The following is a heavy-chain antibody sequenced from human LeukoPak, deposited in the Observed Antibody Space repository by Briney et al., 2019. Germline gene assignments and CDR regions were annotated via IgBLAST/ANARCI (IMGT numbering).Heavy chain of an antibody. CDR2: IRHDGSYQ. D-gene: IGHD3-22*01. CDR3: AKNRDSSDYPRDFDF. Sequence: GWSLRLSCASFGFTFSLYRMHWLRQTPGNGLEWMAFIRHDGSYQQYADSVKGRFTVSRDNSKDMVYLQMNSLRTEDTAVYYCAKNRDSSDYPRDFDFWGQGTLVTVFS. J-gene: IGHJ4*02. CDR1: GFTFSLYR. V-gene: IGHV3-30*02.